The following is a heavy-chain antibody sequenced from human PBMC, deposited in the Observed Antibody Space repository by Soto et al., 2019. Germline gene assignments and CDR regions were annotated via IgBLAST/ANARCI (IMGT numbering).Heavy chain of an antibody. CDR3: ARDDGRMGAPAGYFDY. CDR2: IYYSGST. Sequence: SETLSLTCTVSGGSISSYYWSWIRQPPGKGLEWIGYIYYSGSTNYNPSLKSRVTISVDTSKNQFSLKLSSVTAADTAVYYCARDDGRMGAPAGYFDYWGQGTLVTVSS. J-gene: IGHJ4*02. CDR1: GGSISSYY. D-gene: IGHD1-26*01. V-gene: IGHV4-59*01.